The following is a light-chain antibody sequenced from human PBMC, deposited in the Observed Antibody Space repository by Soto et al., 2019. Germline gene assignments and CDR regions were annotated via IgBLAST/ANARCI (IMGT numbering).Light chain of an antibody. V-gene: IGKV3-11*01. CDR2: DAS. CDR1: QSVHSR. J-gene: IGKJ5*01. Sequence: EILMTQSPAALSVSPGDAATLSGRASQSVHSRLAWYQQKPGQAPRLIIHDASHRAAGIPARFSGSGFGTDFTLTISSLEPEDAAVYYCQQRSNWPPITFGQGTRLEI. CDR3: QQRSNWPPIT.